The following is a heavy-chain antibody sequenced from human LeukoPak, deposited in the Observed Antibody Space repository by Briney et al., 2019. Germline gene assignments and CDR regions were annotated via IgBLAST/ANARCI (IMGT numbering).Heavy chain of an antibody. CDR2: INPNSGGT. J-gene: IGHJ4*02. CDR1: GYTFTGYY. Sequence: ASVKVSCKASGYTFTGYYMHWVRQAPGQGLEWMGWINPNSGGTNYAQKFQGWVTMTRDTSISTAYMELSSLRSEDTAVYYCARGPPDYYDSSGYLGDYFDYWGQGTLVTVSS. D-gene: IGHD3-22*01. V-gene: IGHV1-2*04. CDR3: ARGPPDYYDSSGYLGDYFDY.